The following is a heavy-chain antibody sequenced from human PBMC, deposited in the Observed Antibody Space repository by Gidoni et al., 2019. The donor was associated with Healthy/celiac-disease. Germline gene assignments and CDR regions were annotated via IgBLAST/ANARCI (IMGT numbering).Heavy chain of an antibody. CDR3: EKVEGKDIGVVPAATAY. D-gene: IGHD2-2*01. J-gene: IGHJ4*02. CDR1: GFHFGSNA. V-gene: IGHV3-23*01. CDR2: ISGSGGST. Sequence: EVQLLESGGGLVEPGGSLRLSCAASGFHFGSNAMGWVRQAPGKGLEWVSAISGSGGSTYYAYAVKGRFTISRDNYKNTLYLQMNSMRAEDTAVYYCEKVEGKDIGVVPAATAYWGQGTLVTVSS.